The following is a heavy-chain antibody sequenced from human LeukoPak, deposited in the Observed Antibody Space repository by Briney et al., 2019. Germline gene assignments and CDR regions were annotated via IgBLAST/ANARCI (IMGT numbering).Heavy chain of an antibody. V-gene: IGHV4-59*01. CDR2: IYYSGTT. J-gene: IGHJ4*02. CDR1: GGSISSYY. CDR3: ARVRYGDYYFDY. Sequence: PETLSLTCTVSGGSISSYYWSWIRQPPGKGLEWIGYIYYSGTTNYNPSLKSRVTISVDTSKNQFSLKLSSMTAADTAVYYCARVRYGDYYFDYWGQGTLVTVSS. D-gene: IGHD4-17*01.